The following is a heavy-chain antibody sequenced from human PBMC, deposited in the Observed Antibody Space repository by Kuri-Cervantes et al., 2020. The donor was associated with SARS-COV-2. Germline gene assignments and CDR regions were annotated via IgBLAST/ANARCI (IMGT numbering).Heavy chain of an antibody. Sequence: SETLSLTCTVSGGSISSSSHYWSWIRQPPGKGLEWIGYIYYSGSTNYNPSLKSRVTISVDTSKNQFSLKLSSVTAADTAVYYCARPGGFLDVWGKGTTVTVSS. CDR3: ARPGGFLDV. J-gene: IGHJ6*04. V-gene: IGHV4-61*05. D-gene: IGHD4-23*01. CDR2: IYYSGST. CDR1: GGSISSSSHY.